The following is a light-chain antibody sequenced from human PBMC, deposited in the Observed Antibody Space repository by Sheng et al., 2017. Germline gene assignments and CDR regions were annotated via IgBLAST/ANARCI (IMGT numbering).Light chain of an antibody. CDR1: SSNIGAGYD. V-gene: IGLV1-40*01. CDR3: QSYDSSLSGSWV. J-gene: IGLJ3*02. CDR2: GNS. Sequence: QSVLTQPPSVSGAPGQRVTISCTGSSSNIGAGYDVHWYQQLPGTAPKLLIYGNSNRPSGVPDRFSGSKSGTSASLAITGLQAEDEADYYCQSYDSSLSGSWVFGGGT.